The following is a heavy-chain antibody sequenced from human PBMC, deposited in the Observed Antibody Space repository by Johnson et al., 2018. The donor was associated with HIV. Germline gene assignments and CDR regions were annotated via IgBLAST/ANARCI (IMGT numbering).Heavy chain of an antibody. J-gene: IGHJ3*02. CDR1: GFTFSDYY. CDR3: ARPSVITTWTTTPWAFDI. V-gene: IGHV3-11*01. Sequence: QEKLVESGGGLVKPGGSLRLSCAASGFTFSDYYMTWIRQAPGKGLEWVSYISSSGSTIYYADSVKGRFTISRDNSKNTLYLQMNSLRAEDTAIAYCARPSVITTWTTTPWAFDIWGQGTMVTVSS. CDR2: ISSSGSTI. D-gene: IGHD4-17*01.